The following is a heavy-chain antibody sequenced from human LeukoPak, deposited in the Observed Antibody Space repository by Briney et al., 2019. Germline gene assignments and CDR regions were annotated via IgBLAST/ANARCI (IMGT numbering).Heavy chain of an antibody. Sequence: SVKVSCKASGGTFSSYAISWVRQAPGQGLEWMGGIIPIFGTANYAQKFQGRVTITADESTSTAYMELSSLRSEDTAVYYCAGSTDYPDDYDSSGYYYSSWGQGTLVTVSS. CDR3: AGSTDYPDDYDSSGYYYSS. CDR1: GGTFSSYA. V-gene: IGHV1-69*13. J-gene: IGHJ5*02. CDR2: IIPIFGTA. D-gene: IGHD3-22*01.